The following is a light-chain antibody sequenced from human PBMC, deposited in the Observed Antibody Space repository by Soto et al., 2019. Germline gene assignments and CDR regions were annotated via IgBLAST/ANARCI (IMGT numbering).Light chain of an antibody. CDR1: SSNIGAGYD. CDR2: GNS. J-gene: IGLJ2*01. CDR3: QSYDSSLSGSVV. V-gene: IGLV1-40*01. Sequence: QSVLTQPPSVSGAQGQRVTISCTGSSSNIGAGYDVHWYQQLPRTAPKLLIYGNSNRPSGVPDRFSGSRSGTSASLAITGLQAEDEADYYCQSYDSSLSGSVVFGGGTNLTVL.